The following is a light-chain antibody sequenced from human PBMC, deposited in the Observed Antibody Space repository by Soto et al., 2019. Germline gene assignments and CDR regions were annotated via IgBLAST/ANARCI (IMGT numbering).Light chain of an antibody. Sequence: QSVLTQPASVSGSPGQSITMSCTGTSSDFGDSRYVSWYQHQPGKGPNLLLYGVSNRPSWVSNRFSCSKSGNTASLTISGIHLEDESEYFCNSLSTSTADVLGT. CDR3: NSLSTSTADV. J-gene: IGLJ1*01. V-gene: IGLV2-14*01. CDR2: GVS. CDR1: SSDFGDSRY.